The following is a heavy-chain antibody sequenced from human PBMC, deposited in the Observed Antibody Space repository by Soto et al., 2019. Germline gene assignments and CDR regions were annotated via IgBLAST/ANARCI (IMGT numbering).Heavy chain of an antibody. D-gene: IGHD1-26*01. V-gene: IGHV1-46*01. CDR3: ARSSGGNFGIIIEGTNWFAP. CDR2: INPHGGST. CDR1: RDTFTSYD. J-gene: IGHJ5*02. Sequence: WASVKVSFKSPRDTFTSYDMNWVRQAPGQGLEWMGVINPHGGSTAYAQKFKGRVTLTRDTSASTVYMEVSSLTSEDTAMYYCARSSGGNFGIIIEGTNWFAPWGQGTLVTVSS.